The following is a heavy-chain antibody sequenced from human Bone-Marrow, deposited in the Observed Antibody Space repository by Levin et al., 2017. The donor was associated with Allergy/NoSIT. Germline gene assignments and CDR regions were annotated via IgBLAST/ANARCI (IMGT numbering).Heavy chain of an antibody. CDR2: ISGSGSNT. Sequence: KGLEWVSTISGSGSNTFYADSMRGRFTISKDNSKNLLYLQIDSLRVEDTAVYYCAKGWLQFEYFDYWGQGTLVTVSS. J-gene: IGHJ4*02. CDR3: AKGWLQFEYFDY. D-gene: IGHD5-24*01. V-gene: IGHV3-23*01.